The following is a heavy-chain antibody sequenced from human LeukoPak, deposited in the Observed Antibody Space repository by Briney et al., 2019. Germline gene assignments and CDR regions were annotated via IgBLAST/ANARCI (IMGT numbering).Heavy chain of an antibody. Sequence: SETLSLTCTVSGGSISSYYWSWIRQPAGKGLEWIGRIYTSGSTNYNPSLKSRVTMSVDTSKNQFSLKLSSVTAADTAVYYCAGIGPPWLVYDFWSGYPGAFDIWGQGTMVTVSS. CDR3: AGIGPPWLVYDFWSGYPGAFDI. CDR1: GGSISSYY. J-gene: IGHJ3*02. D-gene: IGHD3-3*01. CDR2: IYTSGST. V-gene: IGHV4-4*07.